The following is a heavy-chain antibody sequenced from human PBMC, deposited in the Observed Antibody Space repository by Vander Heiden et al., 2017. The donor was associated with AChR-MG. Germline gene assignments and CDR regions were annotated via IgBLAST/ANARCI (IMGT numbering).Heavy chain of an antibody. CDR2: ISSSSTI. CDR1: GFTFSSYS. J-gene: IGHJ4*02. V-gene: IGHV3-48*01. CDR3: ARGRGYSYGYTDY. D-gene: IGHD5-18*01. Sequence: EVQLVESGGGLVQPGGSLRLSCPASGFTFSSYSMKWARQAPGKGLEWGSYISSSSTIYYADSVKGRFTISRDNAKNSLSLQMDSLRAEDTAVYYCARGRGYSYGYTDYWGQGTLVTVSS.